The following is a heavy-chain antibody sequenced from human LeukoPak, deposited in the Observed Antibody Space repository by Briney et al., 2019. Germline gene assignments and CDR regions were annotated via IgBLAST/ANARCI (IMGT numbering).Heavy chain of an antibody. Sequence: SETLSLTCIVSGYSISSGYYWGWILQPPGKGLEWIGSINHGGNTYYNPSLKSRVTMSVDMSNNQFSLKLRSVTASDTALYYCARVPVGTTRGFDYWGPGTLVIVSS. D-gene: IGHD4-17*01. CDR2: INHGGNT. J-gene: IGHJ4*02. V-gene: IGHV4-38-2*02. CDR1: GYSISSGYY. CDR3: ARVPVGTTRGFDY.